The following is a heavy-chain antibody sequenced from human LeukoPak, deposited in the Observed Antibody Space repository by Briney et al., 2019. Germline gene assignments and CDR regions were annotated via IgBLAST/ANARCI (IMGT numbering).Heavy chain of an antibody. Sequence: ASVKVSCKASGYTFTGYYMHWVRQAPGQGLEWMGWINPNSGGTNYAQKFQGRVTMTRDTSISTAYMELSSLRSDDTAVYYCARLVVVIKTPSLYYFDFWGQGTLVTVSS. V-gene: IGHV1-2*02. CDR2: INPNSGGT. J-gene: IGHJ4*02. CDR1: GYTFTGYY. CDR3: ARLVVVIKTPSLYYFDF. D-gene: IGHD3-22*01.